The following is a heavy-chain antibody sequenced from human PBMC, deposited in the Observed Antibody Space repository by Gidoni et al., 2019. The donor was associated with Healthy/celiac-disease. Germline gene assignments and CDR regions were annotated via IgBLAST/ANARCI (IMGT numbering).Heavy chain of an antibody. CDR3: ARARSSSSDYFDY. D-gene: IGHD6-6*01. V-gene: IGHV3-30*01. J-gene: IGHJ4*02. CDR2: ISYDGSNK. Sequence: QVQLVESGGGVVQPGRSLRLSCAASGFTFSSYAMLWVRQAPGKGLEWVAVISYDGSNKYYADSVKGRFTISRDNSKNTLYLQMNSLRAEDTAVYYCARARSSSSDYFDYWGQGTLVTVSS. CDR1: GFTFSSYA.